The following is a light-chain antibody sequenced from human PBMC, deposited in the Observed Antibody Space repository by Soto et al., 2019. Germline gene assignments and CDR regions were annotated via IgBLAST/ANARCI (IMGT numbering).Light chain of an antibody. J-gene: IGKJ5*01. Sequence: ELVLTQSPGTLSLSPGERATLSCRAIQSVGSNFLAWYQQKPGQAPRLLINVASSRATGIPDRFSGSGSGTDFTLTISRLEPEDFAVYYCKQYGTSPIAFGQGTRLEI. CDR3: KQYGTSPIA. V-gene: IGKV3-20*01. CDR1: QSVGSNF. CDR2: VAS.